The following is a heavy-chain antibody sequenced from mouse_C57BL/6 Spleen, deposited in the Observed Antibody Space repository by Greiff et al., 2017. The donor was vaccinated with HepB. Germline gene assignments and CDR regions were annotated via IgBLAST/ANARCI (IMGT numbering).Heavy chain of an antibody. V-gene: IGHV5-4*01. J-gene: IGHJ2*01. CDR3: AREPLLLRDYFDY. CDR1: GFTFSSYA. CDR2: ISDGGSYT. Sequence: EVKLMESGGGLVKPGGSLKLSCAASGFTFSSYAMSWVRQTPEKRLEWVATISDGGSYTYYPDNVKGRFTISRDNAKNNLYLQMSHLKSEDTAMYYCAREPLLLRDYFDYWGQGTTLTVSS. D-gene: IGHD1-1*01.